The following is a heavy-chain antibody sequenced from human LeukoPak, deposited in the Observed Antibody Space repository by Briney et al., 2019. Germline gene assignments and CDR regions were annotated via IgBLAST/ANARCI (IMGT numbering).Heavy chain of an antibody. CDR2: ISYDGSNK. D-gene: IGHD3-10*01. CDR1: XFTFSXYA. V-gene: IGHV3-30*18. CDR3: AKGGHYYGSGRYYGTDY. Sequence: PAGSLRXSXXXSXFTFSXYAMHWVRQAPGKGLEWVAVISYDGSNKYYADSVKGRFTISRDNSKNTLYLQMNSLRAEDTAVYYCAKGGHYYGSGRYYGTDYWDQGTLVTVSS. J-gene: IGHJ4*02.